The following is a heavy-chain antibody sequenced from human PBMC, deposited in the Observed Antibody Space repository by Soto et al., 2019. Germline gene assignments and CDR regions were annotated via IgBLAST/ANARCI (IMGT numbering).Heavy chain of an antibody. J-gene: IGHJ5*02. CDR1: GGSISSSNW. CDR2: IYHSGST. D-gene: IGHD3-16*01. CDR3: VREGGDNWFEP. Sequence: SETLSLTCAVSGGSISSSNWWGWVRQPPGKGLEWIGEIYHSGSTNYNPSLKSRFTISLDTSKRQFSLKLSSVTAADTAVYYCVREGGDNWFEPWGQGTLVTV. V-gene: IGHV4-4*02.